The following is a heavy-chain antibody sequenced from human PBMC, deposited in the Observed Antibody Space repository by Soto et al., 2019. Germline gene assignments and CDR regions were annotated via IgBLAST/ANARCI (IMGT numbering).Heavy chain of an antibody. CDR2: ISGSGATT. V-gene: IGHV3-23*01. CDR3: ARDGAMTTYFEYFQH. J-gene: IGHJ1*01. CDR1: GFTFTRYS. Sequence: GGSLRLSCAASGFTFTRYSMSWVRQAPGKGLEWVSSISGSGATTYYADSVRGRFTISRDTSKNTLYLQMNSLRVGDTAVYYCARDGAMTTYFEYFQHWGQGTLVTVSS. D-gene: IGHD4-17*01.